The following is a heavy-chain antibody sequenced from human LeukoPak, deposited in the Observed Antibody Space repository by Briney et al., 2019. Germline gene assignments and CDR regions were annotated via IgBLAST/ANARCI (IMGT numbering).Heavy chain of an antibody. CDR2: ISSSSSYI. CDR1: GFTFSSYS. D-gene: IGHD2-15*01. V-gene: IGHV3-21*04. CDR3: AKDIEVVGGMAGFDY. J-gene: IGHJ4*02. Sequence: PGGSLRLSCAASGFTFSSYSMNWVRQAPGKGLEWVSSISSSSSYIYYADSVKGRFTISRDNAKNSLYLQMNSLRAEDTALYYCAKDIEVVGGMAGFDYWGQGTLVTVSS.